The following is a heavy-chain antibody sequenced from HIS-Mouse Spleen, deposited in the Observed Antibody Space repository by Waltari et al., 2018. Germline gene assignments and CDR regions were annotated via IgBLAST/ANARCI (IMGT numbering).Heavy chain of an antibody. J-gene: IGHJ5*02. CDR2: INPFLGIG. Sequence: QVQLVQSGAEVKKPGSSVKVSCKASGGTFSSYAISLLRQAPGQGLEWMGRINPFLGIGSYAQKFQGRVTITGERSTSKAYKELSNLRSEDTAVYYCARGMGYCGGDCYSFSWGQGTLVTVSS. CDR3: ARGMGYCGGDCYSFS. CDR1: GGTFSSYA. V-gene: IGHV1-69*04. D-gene: IGHD2-21*02.